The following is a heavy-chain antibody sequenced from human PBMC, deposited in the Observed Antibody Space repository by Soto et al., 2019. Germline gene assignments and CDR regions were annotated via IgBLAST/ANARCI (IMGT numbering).Heavy chain of an antibody. Sequence: SETLSLTCTVSGGSISSGGYYWSWIRQHPGKGLEWIGYIYYSGSTYYNPSLKSRVTISVDTSKNQFSLKLSSVTAADTAVYYCAREGEIAARRPLGKKAYYFDYWGQGTLVTVSS. D-gene: IGHD6-6*01. J-gene: IGHJ4*02. V-gene: IGHV4-31*03. CDR1: GGSISSGGYY. CDR2: IYYSGST. CDR3: AREGEIAARRPLGKKAYYFDY.